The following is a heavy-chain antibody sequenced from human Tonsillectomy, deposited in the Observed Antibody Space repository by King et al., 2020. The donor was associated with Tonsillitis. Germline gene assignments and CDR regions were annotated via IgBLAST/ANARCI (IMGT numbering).Heavy chain of an antibody. J-gene: IGHJ4*02. CDR3: SRLVDDYIWGGYRYFDH. CDR2: IRRKAYGETT. Sequence: VQLVESGGDLVQPGRSLRLSCTASGLNFGDNAMSWFRQAPGKGPEWIGYIRRKAYGETTEYAASVKGRFSISRDDSKSIAYLQMNSLNTEDTAVYYCSRLVDDYIWGGYRYFDHWGQGTLVTVST. CDR1: GLNFGDNA. V-gene: IGHV3-49*03. D-gene: IGHD3-16*02.